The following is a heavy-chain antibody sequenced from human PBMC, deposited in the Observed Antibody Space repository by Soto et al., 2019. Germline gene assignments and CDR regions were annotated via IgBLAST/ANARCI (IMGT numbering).Heavy chain of an antibody. CDR3: ATNCDILTGRYKNAFDS. D-gene: IGHD3-9*01. J-gene: IGHJ3*02. V-gene: IGHV1-24*01. Sequence: ASVKVSCKVSGYTLTELSMHWVRQAPGKGLEWMGGFDPEDGETIYAQKFQGRVTMTEDTSTDTAYMELSSLRSEDTAVYYCATNCDILTGRYKNAFDSWGQGTMVTISS. CDR1: GYTLTELS. CDR2: FDPEDGET.